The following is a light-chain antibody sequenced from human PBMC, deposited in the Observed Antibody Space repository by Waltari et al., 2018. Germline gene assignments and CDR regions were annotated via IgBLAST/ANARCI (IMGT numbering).Light chain of an antibody. CDR2: GAS. J-gene: IGKJ3*01. V-gene: IGKV3-20*01. CDR3: QQYGSSPLT. CDR1: KSVSSSY. Sequence: IVLTQSPGTLSLSPGESATLSCRASKSVSSSYLAWYQHKPALAPMLLIYGASSRATGIPDRVRCSGSGTDFTLTISRLEPEDFAVYYCQQYGSSPLTFGPGTKVDIK.